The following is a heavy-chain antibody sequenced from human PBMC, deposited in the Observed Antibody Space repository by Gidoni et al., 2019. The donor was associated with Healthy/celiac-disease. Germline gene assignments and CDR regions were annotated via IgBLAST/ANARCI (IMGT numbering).Heavy chain of an antibody. V-gene: IGHV3-48*03. CDR1: GSTFRSYE. Sequence: EVQLVESGGGLVQLGGSLRLSCAAPGSTFRSYEMNWVRQAPGKGLEWVSYISSSGGTIYYADSVKGRFTISRDNAKNSLYLQMNSLRAEDTAVYYCAREAGYCSGGSCYGGWFDPWGQGTLVTVSS. D-gene: IGHD2-15*01. CDR3: AREAGYCSGGSCYGGWFDP. J-gene: IGHJ5*02. CDR2: ISSSGGTI.